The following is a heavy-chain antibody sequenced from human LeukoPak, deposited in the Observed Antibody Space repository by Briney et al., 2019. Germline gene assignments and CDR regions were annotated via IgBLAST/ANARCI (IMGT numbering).Heavy chain of an antibody. CDR2: IYHSGST. V-gene: IGHV4-4*02. CDR3: AVGEVYLRVGAEAFDI. CDR1: GGSISSSNW. J-gene: IGHJ3*02. D-gene: IGHD6-13*01. Sequence: PSETLSLTCAVSGGSISSSNWWSWVRQPPGKGLEWIGEIYHSGSTNYNPSLKSRVTISVDKSKNQFSLKLSSVTAADTAVYYCAVGEVYLRVGAEAFDIWGQGTMVTVSS.